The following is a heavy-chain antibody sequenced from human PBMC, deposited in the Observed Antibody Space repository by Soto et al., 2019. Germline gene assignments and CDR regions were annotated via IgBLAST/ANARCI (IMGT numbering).Heavy chain of an antibody. CDR2: TYYRSKWYN. J-gene: IGHJ6*02. CDR3: ARVGRDHYCYYGMDV. V-gene: IGHV6-1*01. CDR1: WDSVSSNRAP. Sequence: SHTLSLTWAISWDSVSSNRAPWTWIRQSPSRGLEWLGRTYYRSKWYNDYAVSVKSRITINPDTSKKQLPLPLKALTPDDSYVYSCARVGRDHYCYYGMDVSGQGKTATV.